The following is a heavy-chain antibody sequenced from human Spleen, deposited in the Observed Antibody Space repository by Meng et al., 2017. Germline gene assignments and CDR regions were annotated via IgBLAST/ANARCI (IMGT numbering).Heavy chain of an antibody. CDR2: INHSGST. D-gene: IGHD4-11*01. CDR3: ARGPTTMAHDFDY. V-gene: IGHV4-34*01. J-gene: IGHJ4*02. Sequence: QVQLQQWGAGLFKPSETLFLTCVVSGGSFSDYYWSWIRQPPGKGLEWIGEINHSGSTNYNPSLESRATISVDTSQNNLSLKLSSVTAADSAVYYCARGPTTMAHDFDYWGQGTLVTVSS. CDR1: GGSFSDYY.